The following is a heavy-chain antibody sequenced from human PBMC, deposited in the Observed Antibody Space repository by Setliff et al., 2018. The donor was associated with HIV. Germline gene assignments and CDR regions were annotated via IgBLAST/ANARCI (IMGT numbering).Heavy chain of an antibody. CDR1: GGPIASDIYY. CDR2: IYTRGNT. J-gene: IGHJ4*02. Sequence: SETLSLTCTVSGGPIASDIYYWNWIRQPAGKGLEWIGRIYTRGNTNYNPSLKSRVTISVDTSKNQFSLKMSSVTAADTAVYYCGIEGDDYNEYWGQGTLVTVSS. CDR3: GIEGDDYNEY. D-gene: IGHD3-16*01. V-gene: IGHV4-61*02.